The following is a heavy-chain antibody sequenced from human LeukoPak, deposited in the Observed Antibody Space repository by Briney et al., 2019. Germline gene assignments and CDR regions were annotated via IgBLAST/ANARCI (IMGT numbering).Heavy chain of an antibody. Sequence: SQTLSLTCTVSGGSISSGGYYWSWIRQHPGKGLEWIGYIYYSGSTSYNPSRKSRVTISVDTSKNQFSLKLSSMSAAGTAVYCCARGAGDFWSYSNWFDPWGQGTLVTVSS. CDR3: ARGAGDFWSYSNWFDP. CDR2: IYYSGST. D-gene: IGHD3-3*01. V-gene: IGHV4-31*03. J-gene: IGHJ5*02. CDR1: GGSISSGGYY.